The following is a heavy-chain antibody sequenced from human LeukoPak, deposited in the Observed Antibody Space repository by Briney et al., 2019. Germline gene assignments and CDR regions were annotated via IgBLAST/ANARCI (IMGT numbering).Heavy chain of an antibody. CDR1: GGSISSYY. V-gene: IGHV4-59*12. D-gene: IGHD2-15*01. CDR2: IYYSGST. J-gene: IGHJ6*03. CDR3: ARGYCSGGSCYSYYYYNYMDV. Sequence: PSETLSLTCTVSGGSISSYYWSWIRQPPGKGLEWIGYIYYSGSTNYNPSLKSRVTISVDTSKNQFSLKLSSVTAADTAVYYCARGYCSGGSCYSYYYYNYMDVWGKGTTVTVSS.